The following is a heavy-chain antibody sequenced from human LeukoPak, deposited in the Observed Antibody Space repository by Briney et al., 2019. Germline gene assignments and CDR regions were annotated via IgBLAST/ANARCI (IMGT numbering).Heavy chain of an antibody. D-gene: IGHD5-12*01. CDR3: ARDSGYSAFDY. CDR1: GFAFSSSW. Sequence: GGSLRLSCAASGFAFSSSWMAWVRQAPGEGLEWVANMNPDGSTKNYVDSVRGRFTISRDNAKNSLYLQMNNLRADDTAVYYCARDSGYSAFDYWGQGTLVTAST. J-gene: IGHJ4*02. CDR2: MNPDGSTK. V-gene: IGHV3-7*05.